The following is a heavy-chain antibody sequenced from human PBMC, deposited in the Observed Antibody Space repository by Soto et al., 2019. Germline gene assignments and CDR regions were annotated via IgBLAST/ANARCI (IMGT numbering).Heavy chain of an antibody. D-gene: IGHD2-2*02. CDR3: ARDIVVVPAATPDYYYGMDV. CDR1: GYTFTSYG. CDR2: ISAYNGNT. J-gene: IGHJ6*02. V-gene: IGHV1-18*04. Sequence: GASVKVSCKASGYTFTSYGISWVRQAPGQGLEWMGWISAYNGNTNYAQKLQGRVTMTTDTSTSTAYMELRSLRSDDTAVYYCARDIVVVPAATPDYYYGMDVWGQGTTVTVSS.